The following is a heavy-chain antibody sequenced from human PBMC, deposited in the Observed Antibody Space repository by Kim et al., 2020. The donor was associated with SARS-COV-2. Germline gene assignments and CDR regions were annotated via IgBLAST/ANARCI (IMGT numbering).Heavy chain of an antibody. D-gene: IGHD6-13*01. CDR2: IIPIFGTA. Sequence: SVKVSCKASGGTFSSYAISWVRQAPGQGLEWMGGIIPIFGTANYAQKFQGRVTITADESTSTAYMELSSLRSEDTAVYYCARDMGIAAAQKKYYYYGMDVWGQGTTVTVSS. CDR1: GGTFSSYA. CDR3: ARDMGIAAAQKKYYYYGMDV. J-gene: IGHJ6*02. V-gene: IGHV1-69*13.